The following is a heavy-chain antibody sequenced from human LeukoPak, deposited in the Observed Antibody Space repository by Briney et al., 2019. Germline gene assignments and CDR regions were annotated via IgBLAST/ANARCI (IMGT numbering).Heavy chain of an antibody. Sequence: SVKVSCKASGGTFSSYAISWVRQAPGQGLEWMGRIIPIFGTANYAQKFQGRVTITTDESTSTAYMELSSLRSEDTAVYYCAVHGAGTTTFGIWGQGTMVTVSS. CDR2: IIPIFGTA. D-gene: IGHD1-7*01. J-gene: IGHJ3*02. CDR3: AVHGAGTTTFGI. V-gene: IGHV1-69*05. CDR1: GGTFSSYA.